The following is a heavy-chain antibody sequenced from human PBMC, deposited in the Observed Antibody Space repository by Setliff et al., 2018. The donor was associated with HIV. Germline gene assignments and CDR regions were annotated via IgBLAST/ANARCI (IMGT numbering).Heavy chain of an antibody. J-gene: IGHJ4*02. V-gene: IGHV5-51*01. Sequence: GESLKISCKGAGYSFTRYWIGWVRQMPGKGLEWMGIIYPGDSDTRYSPSFQGQVTISADKSISTAYLQWSSLKASDTAMYYCARHGQYGSGSYYNRPFDYWGQGTLVTVSS. CDR2: IYPGDSDT. CDR3: ARHGQYGSGSYYNRPFDY. CDR1: GYSFTRYW. D-gene: IGHD3-10*01.